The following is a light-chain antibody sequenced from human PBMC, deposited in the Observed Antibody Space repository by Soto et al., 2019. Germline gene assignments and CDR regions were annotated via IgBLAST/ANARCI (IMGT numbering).Light chain of an antibody. Sequence: QSVLTQPPSVSGAPGQRVTISCTGSSSNIGAGYDVHWYQQLPGTAPKLLIYGNSNRPSGVPDRFSGSKSGTSASLAITGFQAEDEADYCCQSYDSSLSGVVFGGGTKLTVL. CDR1: SSNIGAGYD. V-gene: IGLV1-40*01. J-gene: IGLJ2*01. CDR2: GNS. CDR3: QSYDSSLSGVV.